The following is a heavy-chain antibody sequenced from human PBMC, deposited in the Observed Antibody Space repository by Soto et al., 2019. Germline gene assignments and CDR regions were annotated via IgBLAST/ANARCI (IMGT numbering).Heavy chain of an antibody. Sequence: HPGGSLRLSCAASGFTFSSYEMNWVRQAPGKGLEWVSYISSSGSTIYYADSVKGRFTISRDNAKNSLYLQMNSLRAEDTAVYYCARVDSGYPSSFHYWGQGTLVTVSS. CDR3: ARVDSGYPSSFHY. CDR1: GFTFSSYE. V-gene: IGHV3-48*03. CDR2: ISSSGSTI. D-gene: IGHD3-16*02. J-gene: IGHJ4*02.